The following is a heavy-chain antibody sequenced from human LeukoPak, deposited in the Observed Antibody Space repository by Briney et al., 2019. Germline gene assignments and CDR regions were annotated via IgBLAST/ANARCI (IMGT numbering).Heavy chain of an antibody. D-gene: IGHD2-2*01. V-gene: IGHV3-23*01. CDR2: ISGSGGST. Sequence: AGGSLRLSCAAFGFTFSTYAMSWVRQAPGKGLEWVSAISGSGGSTYYADSVKGRFTISRDNSKNTLYLQMNSLRAEDTAVYYCAKDGGFIVVVPAASFDPWGQGTLVTVSS. J-gene: IGHJ5*02. CDR1: GFTFSTYA. CDR3: AKDGGFIVVVPAASFDP.